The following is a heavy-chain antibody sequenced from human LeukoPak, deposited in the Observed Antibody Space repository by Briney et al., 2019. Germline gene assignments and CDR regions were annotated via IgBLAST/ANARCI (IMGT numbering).Heavy chain of an antibody. D-gene: IGHD6-13*01. CDR1: GFTFSSYA. V-gene: IGHV3-23*01. Sequence: GGSLRLSCAASGFTFSSYAMSWVRQAPGKGLEWVSVISGSGGSTYYADPVKGRFTISRDNSKNTLYLQMNSLRAEDTAVYYCAKGRYSSSWFFFDFWGQGTLVTVSS. CDR3: AKGRYSSSWFFFDF. J-gene: IGHJ4*02. CDR2: ISGSGGST.